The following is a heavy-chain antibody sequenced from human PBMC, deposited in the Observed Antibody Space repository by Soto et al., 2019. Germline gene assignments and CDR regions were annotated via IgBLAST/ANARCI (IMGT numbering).Heavy chain of an antibody. CDR3: ARVPGIAAAPSKNWFDP. D-gene: IGHD6-13*01. CDR2: INHSGST. Sequence: FELLSVTWGVYGGSFSDYYWSRIIQPPGKGLEWIGEINHSGSTNYNPSLKSRVTISVDTSKNQFSLKLSSVTAADTAVYYCARVPGIAAAPSKNWFDPWGQGTLVTVSS. CDR1: GGSFSDYY. V-gene: IGHV4-34*01. J-gene: IGHJ5*02.